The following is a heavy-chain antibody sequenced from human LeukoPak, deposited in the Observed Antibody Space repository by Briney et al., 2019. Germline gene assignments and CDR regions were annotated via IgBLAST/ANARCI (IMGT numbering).Heavy chain of an antibody. D-gene: IGHD2/OR15-2a*01. J-gene: IGHJ5*02. V-gene: IGHV3-21*01. CDR2: ISGGSDYI. CDR3: VRIPNSADFPNWFDT. Sequence: PGGSLRLSCAASGFTFSTSTMNWVRQAPGKGLEWVSSISGGSDYIYYADSVKGRFTISRDNAKNSLYLQMNSLGGEDTAVYYCVRIPNSADFPNWFDTWGQGTLVTVSS. CDR1: GFTFSTST.